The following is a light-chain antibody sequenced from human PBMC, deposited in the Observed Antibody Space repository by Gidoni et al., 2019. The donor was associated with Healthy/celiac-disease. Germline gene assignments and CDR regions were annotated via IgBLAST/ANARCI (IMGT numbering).Light chain of an antibody. Sequence: VIWMTPSPSLLPASTGARVTISCRISQGISSYLAWYQQKPGKAPELLIYAASTLQSGVPSRFSGSGSGTDFTLTISCLQSEDFATYYCQQYYSFPPAFGGGTKVEIK. CDR1: QGISSY. CDR3: QQYYSFPPA. J-gene: IGKJ4*01. CDR2: AAS. V-gene: IGKV1D-8*01.